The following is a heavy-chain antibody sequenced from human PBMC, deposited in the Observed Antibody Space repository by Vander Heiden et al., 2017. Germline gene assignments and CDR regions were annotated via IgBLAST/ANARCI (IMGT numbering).Heavy chain of an antibody. J-gene: IGHJ3*02. V-gene: IGHV3-23*01. D-gene: IGHD6-19*01. Sequence: EVQLLESGGGLVQPGGSLRLSCAASGFTFSDDAMSWVRQAPGKGLEWVSSITASGSSTYYVDSVKGRFTVSRDNSKNTLSLQMSSLGAEDTAVYYCAKGSSDWRPGAFDIWGQGTLVTVSS. CDR2: ITASGSST. CDR3: AKGSSDWRPGAFDI. CDR1: GFTFSDDA.